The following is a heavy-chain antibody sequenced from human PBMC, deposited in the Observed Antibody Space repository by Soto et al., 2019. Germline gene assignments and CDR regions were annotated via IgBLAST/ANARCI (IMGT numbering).Heavy chain of an antibody. CDR1: GFTFDDYA. D-gene: IGHD6-19*01. CDR2: ISWNSGSI. J-gene: IGHJ4*02. V-gene: IGHV3-9*01. Sequence: PGGSLRLSCAAPGFTFDDYAMHWVRQAPGEGLEWVSGISWNSGSIGYADSVKGRFTISRDNAKNSLYLQMNSLRAEDTALYYCAKDMYVAVAGTGGLDGWGQGTLVTVSS. CDR3: AKDMYVAVAGTGGLDG.